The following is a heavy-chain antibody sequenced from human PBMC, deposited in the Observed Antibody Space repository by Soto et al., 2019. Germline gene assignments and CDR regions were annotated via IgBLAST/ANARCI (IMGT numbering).Heavy chain of an antibody. Sequence: LSLTCSVSRAFINSGGFYYSWIRQPPGKGLEWLGYIFHSGSTLYNPSLRGRLILSADTSRNQLSLYLTSVTAADTAVYYCVRGGIAGHWFDPWGQGILVTVSS. CDR1: RAFINSGGFY. J-gene: IGHJ5*02. D-gene: IGHD2-15*01. CDR2: IFHSGST. V-gene: IGHV4-31*03. CDR3: VRGGIAGHWFDP.